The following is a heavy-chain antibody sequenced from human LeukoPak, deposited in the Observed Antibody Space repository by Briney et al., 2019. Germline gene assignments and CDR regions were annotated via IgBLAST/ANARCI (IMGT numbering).Heavy chain of an antibody. D-gene: IGHD2-2*01. V-gene: IGHV1-69*05. CDR3: ARGLDIVVVPAAMMLNWFDP. J-gene: IGHJ5*02. CDR2: IIPIFGTA. CDR1: GGTFSSYA. Sequence: GASVKVSCKASGGTFSSYAISWVRQAPGQGLEWMGGIIPIFGTANYAQKFQGRVTITTDESTSTAYMELSSLRSEDTAVYYCARGLDIVVVPAAMMLNWFDPWGQGTLVTVSS.